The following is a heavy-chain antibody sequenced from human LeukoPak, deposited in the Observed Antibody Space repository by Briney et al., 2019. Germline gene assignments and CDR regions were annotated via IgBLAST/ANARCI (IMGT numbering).Heavy chain of an antibody. V-gene: IGHV4-34*01. D-gene: IGHD3-22*01. Sequence: SETLSLTCAVYGGSFSGYYWSWIRQPPGKGLEWIGEINHSGSTNYNPSLKSRVTISVDTSKNQFSLKLSSVTAADTAVYYCARGYDSSLYLDYWGQGTLVTVSS. CDR1: GGSFSGYY. J-gene: IGHJ4*02. CDR2: INHSGST. CDR3: ARGYDSSLYLDY.